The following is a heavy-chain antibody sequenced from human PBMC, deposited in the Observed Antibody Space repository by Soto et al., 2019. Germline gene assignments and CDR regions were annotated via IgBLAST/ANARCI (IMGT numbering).Heavy chain of an antibody. V-gene: IGHV3-64*01. CDR2: ISSNGVGT. CDR1: GFTLSGYA. Sequence: EVQLAESGGGLAQPGGSLRLSCAASGFTLSGYAMDWFRQAPGKGLEYVSGISSNGVGTYYANSVQGRFTISRDNSKNTVYLQMGSLRPADMAVYYCARRARPDFYYMDVWGKGTTVTVSS. D-gene: IGHD6-6*01. CDR3: ARRARPDFYYMDV. J-gene: IGHJ6*03.